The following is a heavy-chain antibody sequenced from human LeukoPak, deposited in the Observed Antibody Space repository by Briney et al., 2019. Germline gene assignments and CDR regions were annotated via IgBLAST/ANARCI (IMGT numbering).Heavy chain of an antibody. CDR1: GFTFSTYS. V-gene: IGHV3-7*02. D-gene: IGHD3/OR15-3a*01. CDR3: ARGLVPGFLDY. Sequence: GGSLRLSCVASGFTFSTYSMTWVRQAPGKGLEWVATIKQDGSSVDSVQGRFTISRDNAKNSLYLQMNSLRAEDTAVYYCARGLVPGFLDYWGQGTPVTVSS. CDR2: IKQDGS. J-gene: IGHJ4*02.